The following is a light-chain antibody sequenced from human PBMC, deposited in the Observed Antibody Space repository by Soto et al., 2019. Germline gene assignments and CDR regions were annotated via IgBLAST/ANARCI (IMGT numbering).Light chain of an antibody. J-gene: IGKJ1*01. CDR3: QQRST. Sequence: EIVLTQSPATLSLSPGERATLSCRASQSVSSYLAWYQQKPGQAPRLLIYDASNRATGIPARFSSSGSGTDFTLTISSLEPEDFAVYYCQQRSTFGQGTKVEI. CDR2: DAS. CDR1: QSVSSY. V-gene: IGKV3-11*01.